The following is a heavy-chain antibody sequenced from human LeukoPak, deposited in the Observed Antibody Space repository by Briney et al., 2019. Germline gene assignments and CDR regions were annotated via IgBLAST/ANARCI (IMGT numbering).Heavy chain of an antibody. CDR2: ISSSSSYI. CDR1: GFTFSSYA. Sequence: TGRSLRLSCAASGFTFSSYAMHWVRQAPGKGLEWVSSISSSSSYIYYADSVKGRFTISRDNAKNSLYLQMNSLRAEDTAVYYCAREKTGDPCFDYWGQGTLVTVSS. J-gene: IGHJ4*02. D-gene: IGHD7-27*01. CDR3: AREKTGDPCFDY. V-gene: IGHV3-21*01.